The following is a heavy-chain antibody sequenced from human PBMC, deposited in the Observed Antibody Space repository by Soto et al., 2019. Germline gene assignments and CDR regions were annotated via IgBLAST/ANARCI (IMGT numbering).Heavy chain of an antibody. CDR3: AKDRAYDLLTGFPEDLIYYYNYGMDV. CDR1: GFTFSSYG. Sequence: QVQLMESGGGVVQPGRSLRLSCAASGFTFSSYGMHWVRQAPGKGLEWVAVISYDGSNKYYVDSVKGRFTISTDNSKNTLYLLRHSMRAEDTAVYYCAKDRAYDLLTGFPEDLIYYYNYGMDVWGQGTTVTVSS. V-gene: IGHV3-30*18. J-gene: IGHJ6*02. CDR2: ISYDGSNK. D-gene: IGHD3-9*01.